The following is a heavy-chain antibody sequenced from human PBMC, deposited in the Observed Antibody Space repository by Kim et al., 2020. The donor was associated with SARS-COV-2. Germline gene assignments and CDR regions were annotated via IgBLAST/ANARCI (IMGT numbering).Heavy chain of an antibody. J-gene: IGHJ5*02. CDR3: ARGAVAGAVGWFDP. D-gene: IGHD6-19*01. V-gene: IGHV1-2*02. Sequence: AQKFQGRVTMTRDTSISTAYMELSRLRSDDTAVYYCARGAVAGAVGWFDPWGQGTLVTVSS.